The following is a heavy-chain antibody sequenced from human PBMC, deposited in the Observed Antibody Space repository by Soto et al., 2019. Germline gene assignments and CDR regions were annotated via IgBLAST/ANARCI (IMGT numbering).Heavy chain of an antibody. D-gene: IGHD1-26*01. CDR3: AKDGGSWDDFDY. V-gene: IGHV3-30*18. CDR2: ISYDGSNK. CDR1: GFTFSSYG. Sequence: QVQLVESGGGVVQPGRSLRLSCVASGFTFSSYGMHWVRQAPGKGLEWVAVISYDGSNKYYADSVKGRFTISRDNSKSTRYRQMNSLRAEDTAVYYCAKDGGSWDDFDYWGQGTLVTVSS. J-gene: IGHJ4*02.